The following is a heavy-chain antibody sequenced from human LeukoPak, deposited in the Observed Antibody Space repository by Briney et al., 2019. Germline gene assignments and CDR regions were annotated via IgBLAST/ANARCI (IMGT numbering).Heavy chain of an antibody. CDR1: GFTFSSYS. J-gene: IGHJ6*03. CDR3: ARAPGHYYYYYMDV. CDR2: ISISSSYI. V-gene: IGHV3-21*01. Sequence: VGSLRLSCAASGFTFSSYSMHWVREAPGKGLECVSSISISSSYIYYADSVKGRFTISRDNAKNSLYLQMNSLRAEDTAVYYCARAPGHYYYYYMDVWGKGTTVTVSS.